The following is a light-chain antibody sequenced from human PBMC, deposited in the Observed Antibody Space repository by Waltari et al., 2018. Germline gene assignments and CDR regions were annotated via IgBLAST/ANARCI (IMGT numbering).Light chain of an antibody. CDR3: QQYGTPQGYI. CDR2: GAS. Sequence: EIVLTQSPGTLSLSPGETATLSCRANQRVSSNYFAWYQKKAGQSPRRLIYGASNRASGVPDRFSGRVSGAEFTLTISRLDPEDFAVYYCQQYGTPQGYIFGQGTKVDI. V-gene: IGKV3-20*01. J-gene: IGKJ2*01. CDR1: QRVSSNY.